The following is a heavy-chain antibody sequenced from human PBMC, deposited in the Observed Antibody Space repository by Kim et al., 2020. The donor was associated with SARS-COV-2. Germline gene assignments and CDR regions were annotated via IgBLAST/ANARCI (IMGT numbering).Heavy chain of an antibody. CDR3: ARGGPYSAYDFDF. CDR2: IDHSGAT. V-gene: IGHV4-34*01. J-gene: IGHJ4*02. D-gene: IGHD5-12*01. Sequence: SETLSLTCGVYGVSFSGYSWSWIRQPPGKGLEWIGEIDHSGATNYIPSLKSRVSMSVDTSKNQFSLKLNSVTAADTAVYYCARGGPYSAYDFDFWGQGTLVIVSS. CDR1: GVSFSGYS.